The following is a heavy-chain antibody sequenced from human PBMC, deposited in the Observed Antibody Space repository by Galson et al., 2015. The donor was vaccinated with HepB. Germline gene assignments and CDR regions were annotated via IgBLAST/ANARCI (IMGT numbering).Heavy chain of an antibody. Sequence: SLRLSCAASGFNFDNYAMSWVRQGPGKGLHWVSGISSSGDSTYYADSVKGRFTISSDTSINTAYMELRSLRPDDTAVYFCARDSDMDVWGTGTTVIVSS. CDR2: ISSSGDST. CDR3: ARDSDMDV. J-gene: IGHJ6*03. V-gene: IGHV3-23*01. CDR1: GFNFDNYA.